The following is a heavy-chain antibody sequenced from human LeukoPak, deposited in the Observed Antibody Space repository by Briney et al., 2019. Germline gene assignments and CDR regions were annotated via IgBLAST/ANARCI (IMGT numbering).Heavy chain of an antibody. D-gene: IGHD2-2*01. Sequence: PGGSLRLSCAASGFIFADYTMSWVRRAPGKGQEWVSAISGSGGSTYYADSVKGRFTISRDNSKNTLYLQMSSLRAEDTAVYYCARPRGCGSSRCNNFDSWGQGTLVTVSS. CDR1: GFIFADYT. V-gene: IGHV3-23*01. J-gene: IGHJ4*02. CDR3: ARPRGCGSSRCNNFDS. CDR2: ISGSGGST.